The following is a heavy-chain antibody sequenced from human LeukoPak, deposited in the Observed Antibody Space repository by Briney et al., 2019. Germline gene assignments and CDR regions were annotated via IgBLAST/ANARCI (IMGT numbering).Heavy chain of an antibody. CDR3: ARLRGYSYGYGDY. CDR1: GFTFSSYS. Sequence: GGSLRLSCAASGFTFSSYSMNWVRQAPGKGLEWVSYISSSGNTIDYADSVKGRFTISRDNAKNSLYLQMVSLRAEDTAVYYCARLRGYSYGYGDYWGQGTMVTVSS. J-gene: IGHJ3*01. CDR2: ISSSGNTI. V-gene: IGHV3-48*04. D-gene: IGHD5-18*01.